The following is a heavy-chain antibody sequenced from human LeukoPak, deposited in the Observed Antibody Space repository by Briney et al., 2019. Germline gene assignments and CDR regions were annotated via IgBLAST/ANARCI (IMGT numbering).Heavy chain of an antibody. V-gene: IGHV5-51*01. D-gene: IGHD2-2*01. CDR1: GYGFTTYW. CDR2: IYPGDSDT. CDR3: ARQGYCSSTSCYADY. Sequence: GESLKISCKGSGYGFTTYWIGWVRQMPGKGLEWMGIIYPGDSDTTYSPSFQGQVTISADKSINTAYLQWSSLKASDTAMYYCARQGYCSSTSCYADYWGQGTLVTVSS. J-gene: IGHJ4*02.